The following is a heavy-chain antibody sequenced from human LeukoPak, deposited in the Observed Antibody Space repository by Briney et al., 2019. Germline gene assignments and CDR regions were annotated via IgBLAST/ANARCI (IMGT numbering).Heavy chain of an antibody. D-gene: IGHD6-19*01. CDR1: GGSISSGDYY. CDR3: ARITVAGHNWFDP. V-gene: IGHV4-30-4*08. Sequence: SETLSLTCTVYGGSISSGDYYWSWIRQPPGKGLEWIGYIYYSGSTYYNPSLKSRVTISVDTSKNQFSLKLSSVTAADTAVYYCARITVAGHNWFDPWGQGTLVTVSS. CDR2: IYYSGST. J-gene: IGHJ5*02.